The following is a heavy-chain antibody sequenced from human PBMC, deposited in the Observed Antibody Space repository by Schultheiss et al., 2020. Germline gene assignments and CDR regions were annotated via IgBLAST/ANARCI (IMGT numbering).Heavy chain of an antibody. Sequence: SQTLSLTCTVSGGSISSGSYYWSWIRQPAGKGLEWIGRIYTSGSTNYNPSFKNRVTISADTSKNQFSLNLSSVTPADTAFYYCAKGGWLQFDDWGQGTLVTVSS. CDR1: GGSISSGSYY. D-gene: IGHD5-24*01. J-gene: IGHJ4*02. CDR2: IYTSGST. V-gene: IGHV4-61*02. CDR3: AKGGWLQFDD.